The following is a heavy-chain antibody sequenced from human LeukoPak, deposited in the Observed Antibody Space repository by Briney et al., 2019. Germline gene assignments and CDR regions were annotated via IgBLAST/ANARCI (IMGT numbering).Heavy chain of an antibody. CDR2: IYYSGST. V-gene: IGHV4-59*08. D-gene: IGHD3-9*01. CDR3: ARRARYFDFFDY. CDR1: GGSITSYY. J-gene: IGHJ4*02. Sequence: PSETLSLTCTVSGGSITSYYWSWIRQPPGKGLEWIGYIYYSGSTNYNPSLKSRVTISVDTSKNQFSLKLSSVTAVDTAVYYCARRARYFDFFDYWGQGTLVTVSS.